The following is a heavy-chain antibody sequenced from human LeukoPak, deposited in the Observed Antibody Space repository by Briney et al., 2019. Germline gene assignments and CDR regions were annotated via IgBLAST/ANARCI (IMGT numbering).Heavy chain of an antibody. J-gene: IGHJ4*02. CDR1: GGSFSGCY. D-gene: IGHD3-16*01. CDR2: INHSGST. Sequence: SETLSLTCAVYGGSFSGCYWSWIRQPPGKGLEWIGEINHSGSTNYNPSLKSRVTISVDTSKNQFSLKLSFVTAAATAVYYCARRLPYFDYWGQGTLVTVSS. V-gene: IGHV4-34*01. CDR3: ARRLPYFDY.